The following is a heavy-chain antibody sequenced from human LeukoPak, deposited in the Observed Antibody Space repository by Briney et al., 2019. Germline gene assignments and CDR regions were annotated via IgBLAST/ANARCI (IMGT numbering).Heavy chain of an antibody. CDR1: EFSFNTYG. Sequence: GGSLRLFCAASEFSFNTYGMHWVRQAPGKGLEWVAVIWYDGSTKFYADSVKGRFTISRDNSRNTLYLEMNNLRAEDTAVYYCARGGCSSTSCYTSPDHWGQGTLVTVSS. D-gene: IGHD2-2*02. CDR3: ARGGCSSTSCYTSPDH. V-gene: IGHV3-33*01. J-gene: IGHJ4*02. CDR2: IWYDGSTK.